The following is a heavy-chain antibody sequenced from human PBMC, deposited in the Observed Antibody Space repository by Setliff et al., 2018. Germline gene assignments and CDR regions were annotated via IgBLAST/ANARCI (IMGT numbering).Heavy chain of an antibody. CDR1: GYTFTSYA. V-gene: IGHV1-18*01. D-gene: IGHD6-6*01. CDR2: ISAYNGNT. CDR3: ARDGIAARPGADY. J-gene: IGHJ4*02. Sequence: GASVKVSCKASGYTFTSYAFSWVRQAPGQGLEWMGWISAYNGNTNYAQKFQGRVTMTTDTSTSTAYMELSSLRSEDTAVYYCARDGIAARPGADYWGQGTLVTVSS.